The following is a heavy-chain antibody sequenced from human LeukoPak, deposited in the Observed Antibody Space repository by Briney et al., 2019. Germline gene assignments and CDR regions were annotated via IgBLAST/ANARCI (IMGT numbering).Heavy chain of an antibody. CDR1: GGTFSSYA. V-gene: IGHV1-69*13. Sequence: SVKVSCKASGGTFSSYAISWVRQAPGQGLEWMGGIIPIFGTANYAQKFQGRVTITADESTNTAYMELSSLRSEDTAVYYCASDGGDRYYFDYWGQGTLVTVSS. D-gene: IGHD3-10*01. J-gene: IGHJ4*02. CDR2: IIPIFGTA. CDR3: ASDGGDRYYFDY.